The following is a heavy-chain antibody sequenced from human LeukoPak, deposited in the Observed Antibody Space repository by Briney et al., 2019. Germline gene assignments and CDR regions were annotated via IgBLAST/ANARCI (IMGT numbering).Heavy chain of an antibody. D-gene: IGHD1-26*01. CDR2: ITTSSTYT. V-gene: IGHV3-21*01. CDR1: GFSFSSYN. CDR3: ARDPYSGTYGNTYYYYMDV. Sequence: PGGSLRLSCEASGFSFSSYNMDWVRQTPGKGLEWISSITTSSTYTFYADSVKGRFTISRDNARNSLYLQMNSLRVGDTAVYYCARDPYSGTYGNTYYYYMDVWGKGTTVTISS. J-gene: IGHJ6*03.